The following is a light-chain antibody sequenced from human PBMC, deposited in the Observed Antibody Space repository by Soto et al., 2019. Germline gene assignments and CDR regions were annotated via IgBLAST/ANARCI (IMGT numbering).Light chain of an antibody. CDR3: QQRNVWPPIT. CDR1: QSVRTS. J-gene: IGKJ5*01. Sequence: EVVLTQSPATLSLSPCERATLSFSASQSVRTSLAWYQHKPGQAPRLVIYDASLRANGVPARFGGSGSGTDFTLTINSLEPEDFAVYYCQQRNVWPPITFGQGTRLEIK. CDR2: DAS. V-gene: IGKV3-11*01.